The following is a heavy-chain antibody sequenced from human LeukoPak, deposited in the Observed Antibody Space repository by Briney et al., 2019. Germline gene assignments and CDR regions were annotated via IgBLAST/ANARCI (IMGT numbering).Heavy chain of an antibody. CDR2: IIPIFGTA. Sequence: SVKASCKASGGTFSSYAISWVRQAPGQGLEWMGGIIPIFGTANYAQKFQGRVTITADKSTSTAYMELSSLRSEDTAVYYCAGRRNYYGSGSHFDYWGQGTLVTVSS. V-gene: IGHV1-69*06. J-gene: IGHJ4*02. CDR1: GGTFSSYA. CDR3: AGRRNYYGSGSHFDY. D-gene: IGHD3-10*01.